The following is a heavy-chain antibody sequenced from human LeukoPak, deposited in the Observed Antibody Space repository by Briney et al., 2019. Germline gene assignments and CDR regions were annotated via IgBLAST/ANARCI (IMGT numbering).Heavy chain of an antibody. V-gene: IGHV3-30*02. Sequence: GGSLRLSCAASGFTFSSYGMHWVRQAPGKGLEWVAFIRYDGSNKYYADSVKGRFTISRDNSKNTLYLQMNSLRAEDTAVYYCAKLRYFDWTPGGFYYMDVWGKGTTVTISS. CDR1: GFTFSSYG. CDR2: IRYDGSNK. D-gene: IGHD3-9*01. J-gene: IGHJ6*03. CDR3: AKLRYFDWTPGGFYYMDV.